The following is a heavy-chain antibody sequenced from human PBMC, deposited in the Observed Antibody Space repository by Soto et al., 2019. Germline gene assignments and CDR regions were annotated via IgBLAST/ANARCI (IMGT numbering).Heavy chain of an antibody. D-gene: IGHD2-15*01. CDR2: RYYSEST. CDR3: ARTKCSGGSCYSWSLDY. Sequence: KPSETPSLTCTVSGGSITTGGYYWSWIRQLPGKGLEWIGHRYYSESTYYNPSLKSRVSISLDTSKNQFSLKLSFVTAADTAMYYCARTKCSGGSCYSWSLDYWGQGTPVTVSS. J-gene: IGHJ4*02. V-gene: IGHV4-31*03. CDR1: GGSITTGGYY.